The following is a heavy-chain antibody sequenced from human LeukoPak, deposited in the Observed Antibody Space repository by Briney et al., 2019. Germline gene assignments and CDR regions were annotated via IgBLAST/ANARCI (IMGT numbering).Heavy chain of an antibody. J-gene: IGHJ4*02. CDR3: ARVAPNYGGTGKYYFDY. CDR2: IYYSGST. CDR1: GGSISSYY. Sequence: SETLSLTCTVSGGSISSYYWSWIRQPPGKGLEWIGYIYYSGSTNYNPSLKSRVTISVDTSKNQFSLKLSSVTAADTAVYYCARVAPNYGGTGKYYFDYWGQGTLVTVSS. V-gene: IGHV4-59*01. D-gene: IGHD4-23*01.